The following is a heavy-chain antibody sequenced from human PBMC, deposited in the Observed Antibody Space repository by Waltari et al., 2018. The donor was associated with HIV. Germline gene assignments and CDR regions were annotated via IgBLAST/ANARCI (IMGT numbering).Heavy chain of an antibody. D-gene: IGHD3-10*01. V-gene: IGHV3-23*01. J-gene: IGHJ4*02. CDR1: GLNFTSYA. CDR3: AKVGLSGRWLLRRPFYFDY. CDR2: ISGSGGDT. Sequence: LLESGGNLVQPGGSLTLSCAASGLNFTSYAIIMVRTAPGKGLVGVSGISGSGGDTLFADSVKGRFTISRDASTVYLSMNRLTAEDTAVYYCAKVGLSGRWLLRRPFYFDYWGQGILVTVSS.